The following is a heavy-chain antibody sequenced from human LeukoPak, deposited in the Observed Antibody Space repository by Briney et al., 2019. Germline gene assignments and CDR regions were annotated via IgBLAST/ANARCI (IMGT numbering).Heavy chain of an antibody. CDR1: GITLSNYG. CDR3: AREDSGSFQAQPPHYFDC. D-gene: IGHD1-26*01. V-gene: IGHV3-23*01. Sequence: GGSLRLSCAVSGITLSNYGMSWVRQAPGKGLEWVAGISDSGGRTKYADSVKGRFTISRDNSKNTLYLQMNSLRAEDTAVYYCAREDSGSFQAQPPHYFDCWGQGTLVTVSS. CDR2: ISDSGGRT. J-gene: IGHJ4*02.